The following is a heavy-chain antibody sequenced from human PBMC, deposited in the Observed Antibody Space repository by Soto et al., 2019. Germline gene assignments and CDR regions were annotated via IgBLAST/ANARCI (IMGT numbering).Heavy chain of an antibody. CDR1: GYKFTTYF. Sequence: ASVKVSCKASGYKFTTYFIHWVRQAPGQGLEWMGMIHPSGDTGYGQKFRGRVTMTIDTSTTTAYMELRNLTSEDTAIYFSVRGYCARAETSGIHYFDYWGQGSLVTVSS. D-gene: IGHD2-15*01. V-gene: IGHV1-46*01. CDR2: IHPSGDT. J-gene: IGHJ4*02. CDR3: VRGYCARAETSGIHYFDY.